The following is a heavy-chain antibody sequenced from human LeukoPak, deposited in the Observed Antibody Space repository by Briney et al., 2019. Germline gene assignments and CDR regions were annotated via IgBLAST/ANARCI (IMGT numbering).Heavy chain of an antibody. V-gene: IGHV1-69*05. CDR1: GGTFSNYD. Sequence: SVKVSCKASGGTFSNYDINWVRQAPGQGLEWMGAIIPKFGTANYAQNFQGRVTITTDESTSTAYMELSSLRSEDTAVYYCAREEVAAMVYDYWGQGALVTVSS. J-gene: IGHJ4*02. D-gene: IGHD2-15*01. CDR3: AREEVAAMVYDY. CDR2: IIPKFGTA.